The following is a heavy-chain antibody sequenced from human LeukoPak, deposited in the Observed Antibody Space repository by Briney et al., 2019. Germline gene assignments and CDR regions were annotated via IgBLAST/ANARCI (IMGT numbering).Heavy chain of an antibody. J-gene: IGHJ5*02. Sequence: PGGSLRLSCTASGFTFGDYAMSWFRQAPGKGLEWVGFIRSKLYGGTTEYAASVKGRFTISRDDSKTIAYLQMNSLKTEDTAVYYCTKHHSNPRTYLPLGFDPWGQGTLVIVSS. CDR1: GFTFGDYA. V-gene: IGHV3-49*03. D-gene: IGHD1-26*01. CDR3: TKHHSNPRTYLPLGFDP. CDR2: IRSKLYGGTT.